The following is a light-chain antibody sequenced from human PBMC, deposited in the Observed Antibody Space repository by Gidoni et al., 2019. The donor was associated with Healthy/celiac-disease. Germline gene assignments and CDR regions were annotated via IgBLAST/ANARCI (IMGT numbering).Light chain of an antibody. V-gene: IGKV1-39*01. Sequence: DIQMTQSPSSLSASVGDRVTITCRASQSLSSYLNWYQQKPGKAPKLLIYAAYSLQSGVPSRFSGSGSGTDFTLTISSLQPEDFATYYCQQSYSTLPIFTFGPGTKVDIK. CDR1: QSLSSY. CDR2: AAY. CDR3: QQSYSTLPIFT. J-gene: IGKJ3*01.